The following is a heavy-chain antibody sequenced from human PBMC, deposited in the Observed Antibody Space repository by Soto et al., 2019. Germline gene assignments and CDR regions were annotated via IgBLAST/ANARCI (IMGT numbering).Heavy chain of an antibody. Sequence: QISLKESGPTLVKPTQTLTLTCTFSGFSLSTSGVGVGWIRQPPGKALEWLAVIYWNDDRRYSPSLKSRPIITKDTSKNQVVLTMTNVDLVDTATYYCALTYGGEFHYWGQGTLVTVSS. CDR2: IYWNDDR. J-gene: IGHJ4*02. D-gene: IGHD3-10*01. CDR3: ALTYGGEFHY. V-gene: IGHV2-5*01. CDR1: GFSLSTSGVG.